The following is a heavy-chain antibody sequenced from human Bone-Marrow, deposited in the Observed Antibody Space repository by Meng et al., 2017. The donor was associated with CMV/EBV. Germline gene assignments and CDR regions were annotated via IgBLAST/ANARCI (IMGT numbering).Heavy chain of an antibody. CDR1: GGSISSYY. CDR2: IYYSGST. D-gene: IGHD6-13*01. CDR3: ARVRSSSWYYFDY. V-gene: IGHV4-59*01. J-gene: IGHJ4*02. Sequence: SETLSLTCTVSGGSISSYYWSWIRQPPGKGLEWTGYIYYSGSTNYNPSLKSRVTISVDTSKNQFSLKLSSVTAADTAVYYCARVRSSSWYYFDYWGQGTLVTVSS.